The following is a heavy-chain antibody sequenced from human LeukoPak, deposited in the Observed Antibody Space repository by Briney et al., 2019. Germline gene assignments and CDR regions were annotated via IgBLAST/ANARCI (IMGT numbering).Heavy chain of an antibody. CDR3: ARGTSRFFDY. D-gene: IGHD3-10*01. J-gene: IGHJ4*02. V-gene: IGHV4-39*01. CDR2: IYYSGST. CDR1: GGSISSSNYY. Sequence: SETLSLTCTVSGGSISSSNYYWGWIRQPPGKGLEWIGNIYYSGSTYYNPSLKSRVTISVDTSKNQFSLRLSSVTAADTAVYYCARGTSRFFDYWGQGTLVTVSS.